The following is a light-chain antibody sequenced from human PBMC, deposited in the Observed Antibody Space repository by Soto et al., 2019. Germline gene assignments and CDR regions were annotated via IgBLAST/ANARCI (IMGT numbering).Light chain of an antibody. CDR3: QQYNKWPPVLT. CDR1: QSVSSN. CDR2: GAS. J-gene: IGKJ4*01. V-gene: IGKV3-15*01. Sequence: EIVMTQSPATLSVSPGERATLSCRASQSVSSNLAWYQQKPGQAPRLLIYGASTRATGIPARFSGSGSGTEFTLTISSLQSEDFAVYYCQQYNKWPPVLTFGGGTMVEIK.